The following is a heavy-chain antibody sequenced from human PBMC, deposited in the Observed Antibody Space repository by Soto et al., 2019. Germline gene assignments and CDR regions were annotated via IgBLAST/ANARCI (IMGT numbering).Heavy chain of an antibody. Sequence: EVQLVESGGGLVQPGGSLRLSCAASGFTFSSYSMNWVRQAPGKGLEWVSYISSSSSTIYYADSVKGRFTISRDNAKNSLYLQMNSLRAEDTAVYYCARDQADRDTAMVTNDYWGQGTLVTVSS. CDR3: ARDQADRDTAMVTNDY. V-gene: IGHV3-48*01. J-gene: IGHJ4*02. CDR1: GFTFSSYS. CDR2: ISSSSSTI. D-gene: IGHD5-18*01.